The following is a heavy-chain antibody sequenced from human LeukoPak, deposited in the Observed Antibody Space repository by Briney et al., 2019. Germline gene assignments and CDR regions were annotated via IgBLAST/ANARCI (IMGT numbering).Heavy chain of an antibody. V-gene: IGHV3-23*01. D-gene: IGHD6-13*01. CDR3: AKRIAAAGTPFDY. Sequence: GGSLRLSCAASGFTFSSHAMSWVRQAPGKGLEWVSGISGSGGSTYYADSVKGRFTISRDNSKNTLYLQMNSLRAEDTAVYYCAKRIAAAGTPFDYWGQGTLVTVSS. CDR1: GFTFSSHA. CDR2: ISGSGGST. J-gene: IGHJ4*02.